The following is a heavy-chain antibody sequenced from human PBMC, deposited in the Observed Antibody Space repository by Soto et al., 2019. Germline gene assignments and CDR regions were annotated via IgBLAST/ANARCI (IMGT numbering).Heavy chain of an antibody. Sequence: QVELVQSGAEVKKPGSSVKVSCKASGGTFSSYTISWVRQAPGQGLEWMGRIIPILGIANYAQKFQGRVTITADKSTSTAYMELSSLRSEDTAVYYCAREHCSGGSCYLIDYWGQGTLVTVSS. CDR1: GGTFSSYT. V-gene: IGHV1-69*08. J-gene: IGHJ4*02. CDR2: IIPILGIA. CDR3: AREHCSGGSCYLIDY. D-gene: IGHD2-15*01.